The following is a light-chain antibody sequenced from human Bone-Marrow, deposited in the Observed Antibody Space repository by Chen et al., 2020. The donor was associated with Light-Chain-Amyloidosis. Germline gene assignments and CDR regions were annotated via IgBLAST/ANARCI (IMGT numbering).Light chain of an antibody. V-gene: IGLV3-25*03. CDR1: DLPTKY. J-gene: IGLJ2*01. CDR2: RDT. CDR3: QSADSSGTDEVI. Sequence: SSELTQPPSFSVSPGQTARLPCSGDDLPTKYAYWYQQKPGQAPVLVIHRDTERPSGISERFSGSSSGTTATLTISGGQAEDEGDYNCQSADSSGTDEVIFGGGTKLTVL.